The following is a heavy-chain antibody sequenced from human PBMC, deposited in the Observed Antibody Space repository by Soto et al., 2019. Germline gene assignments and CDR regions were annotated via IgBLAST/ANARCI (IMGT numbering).Heavy chain of an antibody. CDR3: AKFDMHALEYWYLDF. D-gene: IGHD1-1*01. Sequence: EVQLLESGGGLVQPGGSLRLSCAASGFTFSAYAMGWVRQAPGKGLEWVSTIHGGGGATHYADSVQGRFTISRDDSKNTLYAQMNSLRAEDTVVYYCAKFDMHALEYWYLDFWGRATRVTVSS. V-gene: IGHV3-23*01. CDR1: GFTFSAYA. J-gene: IGHJ2*01. CDR2: IHGGGGAT.